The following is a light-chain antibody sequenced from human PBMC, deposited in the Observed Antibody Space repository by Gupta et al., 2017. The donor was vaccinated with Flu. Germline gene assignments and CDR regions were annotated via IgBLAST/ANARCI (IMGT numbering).Light chain of an antibody. V-gene: IGLV2-14*01. J-gene: IGLJ2*01. CDR2: EVS. Sequence: QSALTQPASVSGSPGQSITISCTGTISDVVGYNYVSWHQHHPGKAPNLMIYEVSNRAEGGSNRFSGSKSGNTASLTISWPQAEDEDDYYCSSETSISTLFGGGTRLTVL. CDR3: SSETSISTL. CDR1: ISDVVGYNY.